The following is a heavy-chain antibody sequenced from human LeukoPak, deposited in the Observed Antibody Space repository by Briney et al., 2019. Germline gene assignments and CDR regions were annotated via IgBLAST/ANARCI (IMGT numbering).Heavy chain of an antibody. CDR3: AREAAVGYCSSTSCSTLDY. CDR2: INSDGSST. J-gene: IGHJ4*02. V-gene: IGHV3-74*01. D-gene: IGHD2-2*02. CDR1: GFTFSSYW. Sequence: GGSLRLSCAASGFTFSSYWMHWVRQAPGKGLVWVSRINSDGSSTSHADSVKGRFTISRDNAKNTLYLQMNSLRAEDTAVYYCAREAAVGYCSSTSCSTLDYWGQGTLVTVSS.